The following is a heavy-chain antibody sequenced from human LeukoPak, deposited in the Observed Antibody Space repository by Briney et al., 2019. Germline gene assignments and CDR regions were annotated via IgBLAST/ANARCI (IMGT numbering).Heavy chain of an antibody. D-gene: IGHD3-16*01. J-gene: IGHJ5*02. CDR2: IYYSGNT. Sequence: SETLSLTCTVSGGSIRSYYWNWIRQPPGKGLEWIGYIYYSGNTNYNPSLKSRVTISVDTSKNQVSLKLSSVTAADTAVYYCARHYSIAGGRLSGYWLDPWGQGALVTVSS. CDR1: GGSIRSYY. CDR3: ARHYSIAGGRLSGYWLDP. V-gene: IGHV4-59*08.